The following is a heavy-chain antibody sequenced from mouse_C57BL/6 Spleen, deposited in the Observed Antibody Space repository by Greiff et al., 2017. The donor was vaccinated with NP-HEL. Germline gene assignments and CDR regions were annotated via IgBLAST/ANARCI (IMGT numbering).Heavy chain of an antibody. D-gene: IGHD2-1*01. J-gene: IGHJ4*01. Sequence: VQVVESGAELVKPGASVKLSCKASGYTFTEYTIHWVKQRSGQGLEWIGWFYPGSGSIKYNEKFKDKATLTADKSSSTVYMELSRLTSEDSAVYFCARLYYGNSYYYAMDYWGQGTSVTVSS. CDR3: ARLYYGNSYYYAMDY. V-gene: IGHV1-62-2*01. CDR1: GYTFTEYT. CDR2: FYPGSGSI.